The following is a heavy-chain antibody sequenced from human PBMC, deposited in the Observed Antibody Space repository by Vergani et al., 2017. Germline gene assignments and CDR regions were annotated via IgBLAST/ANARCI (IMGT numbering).Heavy chain of an antibody. CDR2: ISYDGSNK. CDR3: ARGASGDYVSSFDY. D-gene: IGHD4-17*01. V-gene: IGHV3-30-3*01. J-gene: IGHJ4*02. Sequence: QVQLVESGGGVVQPGRSLRLSCAASGFTLSSYAMHWVRQAPGKGLEWVAVISYDGSNKYYADSVKGRFTISRDNSKNTLYLQMNSLSAEDTAVYYCARGASGDYVSSFDYWGQGTLVTVSS. CDR1: GFTLSSYA.